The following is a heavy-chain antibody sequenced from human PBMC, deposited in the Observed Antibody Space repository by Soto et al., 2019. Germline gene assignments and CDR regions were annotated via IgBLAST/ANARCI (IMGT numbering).Heavy chain of an antibody. V-gene: IGHV4-31*03. D-gene: IGHD6-13*01. J-gene: IGHJ4*02. CDR2: IYYSGNT. Sequence: SEPLSLTCTFSGGSISSGDYYWSLIRQHPGKGLEWIGYIYYSGNTYYNPSLKSRVTISVDTSKNQFSLNLSSVTAADTAVYYCARGSYSSSWYLSPYFDYWGQGTLVTVSS. CDR1: GGSISSGDYY. CDR3: ARGSYSSSWYLSPYFDY.